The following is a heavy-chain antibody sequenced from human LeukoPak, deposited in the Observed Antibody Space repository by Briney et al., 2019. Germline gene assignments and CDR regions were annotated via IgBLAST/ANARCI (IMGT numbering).Heavy chain of an antibody. CDR1: GYNFKNYG. CDR2: ISVYNGKT. V-gene: IGHV1-18*01. CDR3: ARGYFYESSGYLTL. Sequence: GASVKVSCTASGYNFKNYGIAWVRQAPGQGLAWMGWISVYNGKTHFAQTFQGRLIMTTDTSTSTAYMELRSLRSDDTAMYYCARGYFYESSGYLTLRGQGTLVTVSS. J-gene: IGHJ1*01. D-gene: IGHD3-22*01.